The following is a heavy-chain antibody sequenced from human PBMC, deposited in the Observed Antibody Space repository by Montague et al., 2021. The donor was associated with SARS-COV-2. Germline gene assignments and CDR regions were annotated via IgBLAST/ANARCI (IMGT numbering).Heavy chain of an antibody. CDR1: GFTVDDYA. D-gene: IGHD1-7*01. CDR3: AKVPSHGELYYFDC. J-gene: IGHJ4*02. Sequence: SLRLSCAASGFTVDDYALHWVRQAPGKGLEWVSGISWNSGNLGYSYSXXVLFTISRDNAKNSLYLQMNSLRPEDTALYYCAKVPSHGELYYFDCWGQGTLVTVSS. CDR2: ISWNSGNL. V-gene: IGHV3-9*01.